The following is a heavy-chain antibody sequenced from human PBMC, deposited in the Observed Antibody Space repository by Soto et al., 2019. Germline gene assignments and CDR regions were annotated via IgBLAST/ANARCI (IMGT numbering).Heavy chain of an antibody. CDR1: GFTFSSYG. CDR3: AKVMRFGELLRDAFDI. D-gene: IGHD3-10*01. Sequence: QVQLVESGGGVVQPGRSLRLSCAASGFTFSSYGMHWVRQAPGKGLEWVAVISYDGSNKYYADSVKGRFTISRDNSKNTLYLQMNSLRAEDTAVYYCAKVMRFGELLRDAFDIWGQGTMVTVSS. CDR2: ISYDGSNK. J-gene: IGHJ3*02. V-gene: IGHV3-30*18.